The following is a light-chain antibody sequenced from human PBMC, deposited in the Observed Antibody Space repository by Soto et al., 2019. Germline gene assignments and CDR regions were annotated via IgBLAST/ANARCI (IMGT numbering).Light chain of an antibody. J-gene: IGLJ2*01. Sequence: QPVLTQPPSASGTPGQRVTISCSGSGSNIAANTVNWYQHLPGTAPKLLMYSTNQRPSGVPARFSGSMSGTSASLAISGLRSEDEADYYCSSLTTNTTVVFGGGTKLTVL. CDR3: SSLTTNTTVV. CDR2: STN. CDR1: GSNIAANT. V-gene: IGLV1-44*01.